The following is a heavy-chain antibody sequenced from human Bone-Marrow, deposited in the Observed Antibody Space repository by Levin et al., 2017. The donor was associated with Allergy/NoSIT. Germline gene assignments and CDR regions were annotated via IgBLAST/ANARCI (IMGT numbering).Heavy chain of an antibody. CDR2: TKNKARGYTT. Sequence: AGESLKISCVASGFPFSDHYMDWVRQAPGKGLEWVGRTKNKARGYTTEYAASVQGRFTISRDDSKNSLYLQMNSLKIEDTAVYFCARDAGTTNLWGQGTLVTVSS. CDR1: GFPFSDHY. CDR3: ARDAGTTNL. J-gene: IGHJ5*02. V-gene: IGHV3-72*01. D-gene: IGHD1-7*01.